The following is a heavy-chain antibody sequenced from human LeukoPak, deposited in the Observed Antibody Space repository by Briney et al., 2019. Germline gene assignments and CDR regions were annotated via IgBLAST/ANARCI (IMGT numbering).Heavy chain of an antibody. CDR1: GFTFSSYG. CDR3: ARGSKYNSKWSRNKWFDP. V-gene: IGHV3-30*02. D-gene: IGHD1-14*01. CDR2: IRYDGNDK. J-gene: IGHJ5*02. Sequence: PGGSLRLSCAASGFTFSSYGMHWVRQAPGKGLEWVAFIRYDGNDKKHADSVKGRFTISRDNSKNALYLQMNSLRAEDTAVYYCARGSKYNSKWSRNKWFDPWGQGTLVTVSS.